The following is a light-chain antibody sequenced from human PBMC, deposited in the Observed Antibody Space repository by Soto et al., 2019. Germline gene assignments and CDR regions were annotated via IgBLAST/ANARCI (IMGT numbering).Light chain of an antibody. CDR1: QSLANSF. J-gene: IGKJ4*01. CDR3: QQYGTSPLT. Sequence: VLTHSPGTLSLSPGERATLSCRASQSLANSFLAWYQQKPGQTPRLLIYGASTRATSISNRFSGSGSGTDFTLTISRLEPEDFAVYYCQQYGTSPLTCGGGTKVDIK. CDR2: GAS. V-gene: IGKV3-20*01.